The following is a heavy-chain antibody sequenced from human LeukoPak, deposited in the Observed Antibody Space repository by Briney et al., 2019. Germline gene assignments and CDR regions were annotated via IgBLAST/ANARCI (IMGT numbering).Heavy chain of an antibody. CDR1: GGSFSGYY. J-gene: IGHJ4*02. V-gene: IGHV4-34*01. CDR2: INNSGST. Sequence: SEPLSLPCAVYGGSFSGYYWSWIRQPPGKGLEWIGEINNSGSTNYNPSLKSRVTISVDTSKNQFSLKLSSVTAADTAVYYCARVWGDGYTYFDYWGQGTLVTVSS. D-gene: IGHD5-24*01. CDR3: ARVWGDGYTYFDY.